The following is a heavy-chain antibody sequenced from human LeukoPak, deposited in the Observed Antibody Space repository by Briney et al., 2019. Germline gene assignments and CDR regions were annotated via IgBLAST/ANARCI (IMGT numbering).Heavy chain of an antibody. V-gene: IGHV3-23*01. D-gene: IGHD6-19*01. CDR1: GFTLSSYA. J-gene: IGHJ4*01. CDR2: MSGSGGST. Sequence: SGGSLRLSCVASGFTLSSYAMSWVRQAPGKGLKWVSAMSGSGGSTRYADSVKGRFSISRDNSKSTLYLQMNSLKAEDTAVYYCAKGLSGWSYSDFWGQGTLVTVSS. CDR3: AKGLSGWSYSDF.